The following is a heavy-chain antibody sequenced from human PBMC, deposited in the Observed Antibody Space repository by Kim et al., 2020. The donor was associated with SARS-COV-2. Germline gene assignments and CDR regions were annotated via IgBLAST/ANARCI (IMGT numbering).Heavy chain of an antibody. CDR1: GYTLSEFS. CDR2: FVPEDGET. J-gene: IGHJ4*02. V-gene: IGHV1-24*01. Sequence: ASVKVSCKVSGYTLSEFSIHWVLQVPGKGLEWMGGFVPEDGETVYAQKFQGRVTMTEDTSTDTAYMDLRSLRSEDTAVYYCKVANTIDFDYWGQGTLVTVSA. CDR3: KVANTIDFDY. D-gene: IGHD5-12*01.